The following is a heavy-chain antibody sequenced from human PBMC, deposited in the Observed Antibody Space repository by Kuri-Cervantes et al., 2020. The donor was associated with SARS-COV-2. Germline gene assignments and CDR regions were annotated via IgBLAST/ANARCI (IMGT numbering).Heavy chain of an antibody. CDR3: ARVNIELVLPTPQVYFYMDV. CDR2: IYTSGTA. CDR1: GGSISNDY. Sequence: SETLSLTCTVSGGSISNDYWSWIRQPAGKGLEWIGRIYTSGTANYNPSLRTRVTMSIDTSKNQFSLRLSSVTAADTAVYYCARVNIELVLPTPQVYFYMDVWGKGTTVTVSS. V-gene: IGHV4-4*07. D-gene: IGHD2/OR15-2a*01. J-gene: IGHJ6*03.